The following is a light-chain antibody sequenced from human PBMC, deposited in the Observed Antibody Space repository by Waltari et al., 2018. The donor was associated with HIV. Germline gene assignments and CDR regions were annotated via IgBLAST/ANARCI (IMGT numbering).Light chain of an antibody. CDR1: SGDIGGHNY. J-gene: IGLJ2*01. V-gene: IGLV2-14*03. CDR2: EVS. CDR3: SSYSSTTTPVV. Sequence: QSALTQPASVSDSPGQSITISCSGSSGDIGGHNYVSWYQQHSGKTPKLIIYEVSNRPAGISSRFSGSKSGHSASLTISGLQTEDEADYYCSSYSSTTTPVVFGGGTRLTVL.